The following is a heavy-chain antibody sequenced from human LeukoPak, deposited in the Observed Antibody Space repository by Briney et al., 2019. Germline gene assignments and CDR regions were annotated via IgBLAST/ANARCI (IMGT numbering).Heavy chain of an antibody. CDR3: ARVPLYYYDSSGYSPYFDY. CDR1: GYTFTGYY. J-gene: IGHJ4*02. D-gene: IGHD3-22*01. Sequence: ASVKVSCKASGYTFTGYYMHWVRQAPGQGLEWMGWINPNSGGTNYAQKFQGRVTMTRDTSISTAYMELSRLRSDDTAVYYCARVPLYYYDSSGYSPYFDYWGQGTLVTVSS. V-gene: IGHV1-2*02. CDR2: INPNSGGT.